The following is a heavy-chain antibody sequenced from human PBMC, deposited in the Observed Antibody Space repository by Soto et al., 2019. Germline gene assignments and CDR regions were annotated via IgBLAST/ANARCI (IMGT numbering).Heavy chain of an antibody. J-gene: IGHJ6*02. Sequence: GASVKVSCKASGYTFTSYAMHWVRQAPGQRLEWMGWINAGNGNTKYSQKFQGRGTITRDTSASTAYMELSSLRSEDTAVYYCARNEGNYYDSSGYYTMDYYYYGMDVWGQGTTVTVSS. V-gene: IGHV1-3*01. D-gene: IGHD3-22*01. CDR1: GYTFTSYA. CDR3: ARNEGNYYDSSGYYTMDYYYYGMDV. CDR2: INAGNGNT.